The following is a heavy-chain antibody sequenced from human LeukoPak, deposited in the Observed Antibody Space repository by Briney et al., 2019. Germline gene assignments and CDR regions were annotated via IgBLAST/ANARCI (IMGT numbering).Heavy chain of an antibody. D-gene: IGHD3-10*01. J-gene: IGHJ4*02. CDR1: GYTFTSYG. V-gene: IGHV1-18*01. CDR2: ISAYNGNT. Sequence: GASVKVPCKASGYTFTSYGISWVRQAPGQGLEWMGWISAYNGNTNYAQKFQGRVTMTRNTSISTAYMELSSLRSEDTAVYYCARGRLGRSRRFGELLPDYWGQGTLVTVSS. CDR3: ARGRLGRSRRFGELLPDY.